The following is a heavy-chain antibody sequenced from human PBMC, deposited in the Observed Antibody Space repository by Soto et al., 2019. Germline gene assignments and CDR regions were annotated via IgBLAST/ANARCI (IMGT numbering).Heavy chain of an antibody. V-gene: IGHV4-31*03. CDR3: ARRLAVFGVVIIDWFDP. J-gene: IGHJ5*02. Sequence: SETLSLTCTVSGGSISSGGYYWSWIRQHPGKGLEWIGYIYYSGSTYYNPSLKSRVTISVDTSKNQFSLKLSSVTAADTAVYYCARRLAVFGVVIIDWFDPWGQGTLVTVSS. CDR2: IYYSGST. CDR1: GGSISSGGYY. D-gene: IGHD3-3*01.